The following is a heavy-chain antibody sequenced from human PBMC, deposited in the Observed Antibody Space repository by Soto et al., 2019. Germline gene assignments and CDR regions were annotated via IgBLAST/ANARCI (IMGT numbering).Heavy chain of an antibody. CDR2: INHSGST. V-gene: IGHV4-34*01. D-gene: IGHD3-3*01. CDR3: AGGFITIFGVVPPKYYYMDV. CDR1: GGSFSGYY. Sequence: SETLSLTCAVYGGSFSGYYWSWIRQPPGKGLEWIGEINHSGSTNYNPSLKSRVTISVDTSRNQFSLKLSSVTAADTAVYYCAGGFITIFGVVPPKYYYMDVWGKGTTVTVSS. J-gene: IGHJ6*03.